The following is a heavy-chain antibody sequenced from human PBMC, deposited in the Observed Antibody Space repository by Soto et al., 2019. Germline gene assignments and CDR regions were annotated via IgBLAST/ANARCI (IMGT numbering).Heavy chain of an antibody. CDR1: GGSISRGGYY. D-gene: IGHD2-15*01. J-gene: IGHJ4*02. V-gene: IGHV4-31*03. CDR3: ARVWGRYCSGGSCYSEPHFDY. Sequence: PPETLSLTCTVSGGSISRGGYYRSWIRQHPGKGLEWIGYIYYSGSTYYNTSLKSRVTISVDTSKNQFSLKLSSVTAADTAVYYCARVWGRYCSGGSCYSEPHFDYWGQGTLVTVSS. CDR2: IYYSGST.